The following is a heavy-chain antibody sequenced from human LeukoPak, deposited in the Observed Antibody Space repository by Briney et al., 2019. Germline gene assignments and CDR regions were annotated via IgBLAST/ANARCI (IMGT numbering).Heavy chain of an antibody. CDR1: IFTFSSYS. V-gene: IGHV3-48*01. CDR2: ISSSSSTI. D-gene: IGHD1-1*01. CDR3: ARWKDDGFDY. Sequence: GGSLRLSCAASIFTFSSYSMNWVRQAPGKGLEWVSYISSSSSTIHYADSVKGRFTISRDNAKNSLYLQMNSLRAEDTAVYYCARWKDDGFDYWGQGTLVTVSS. J-gene: IGHJ4*02.